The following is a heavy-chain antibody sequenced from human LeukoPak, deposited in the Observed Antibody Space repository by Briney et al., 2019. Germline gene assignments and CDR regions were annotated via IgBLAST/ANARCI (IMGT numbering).Heavy chain of an antibody. CDR3: VRGGASGIDY. CDR2: ISVNGNTT. CDR1: GFALGSFA. V-gene: IGHV3-64*01. D-gene: IGHD1-26*01. Sequence: GGSLRLSYTASGFALGSFAMHWVRQGAGKRLEYISAISVNGNTTYYDTSVKGRFVISRDNSRNKLYLQMGRLRPEDTAMYFCVRGGASGIDYWGRGALVPVS. J-gene: IGHJ4*02.